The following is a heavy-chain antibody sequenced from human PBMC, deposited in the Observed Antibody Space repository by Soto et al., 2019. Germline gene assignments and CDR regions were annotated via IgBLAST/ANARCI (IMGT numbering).Heavy chain of an antibody. CDR1: GYTFNTYG. D-gene: IGHD3-10*01. CDR3: ARGLGTMVRGVIPGGYYGMDV. CDR2: ISAYDGKT. V-gene: IGHV1-18*01. J-gene: IGHJ6*02. Sequence: ASVKVSCKTSGYTFNTYGINWVRQAPGQGLELMGWISAYDGKTTYAEKFQGRVTLTTDTSTSTAYMELRSLRSDDTAVYYCARGLGTMVRGVIPGGYYGMDVWGQGTTVTVSS.